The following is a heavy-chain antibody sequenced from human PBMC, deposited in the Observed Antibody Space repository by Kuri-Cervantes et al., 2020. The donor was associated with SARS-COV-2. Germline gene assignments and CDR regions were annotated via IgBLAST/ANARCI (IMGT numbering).Heavy chain of an antibody. CDR2: IWYDGSNK. CDR3: ARDRYYDSSGPMIDY. Sequence: GESLKISCAASGFTVSSYGMHWVRQAPGKGLEWVAVIWYDGSNKYYADSVKGRFTISRDNSKNTLYLQMNSLRAEDTAVYYCARDRYYDSSGPMIDYWGQGTLVTVSS. V-gene: IGHV3-33*01. J-gene: IGHJ4*02. CDR1: GFTVSSYG. D-gene: IGHD3-22*01.